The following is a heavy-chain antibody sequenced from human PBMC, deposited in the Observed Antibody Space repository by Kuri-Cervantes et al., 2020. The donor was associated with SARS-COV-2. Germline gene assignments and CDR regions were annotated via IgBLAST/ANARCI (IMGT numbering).Heavy chain of an antibody. CDR3: ASVKGDYVWAVNAFDI. J-gene: IGHJ3*02. CDR2: ISGRGGST. CDR1: GCTLSSYA. D-gene: IGHD3-16*01. V-gene: IGHV3-23*01. Sequence: GKSLKISGAASGCTLSSYAMNWVRQAPGKGLKWVAIISGRGGSTYYADSVKGRFTISRDNSKNTRYLQMNSMRPEDTAVYYCASVKGDYVWAVNAFDIWGQGTMVTVSS.